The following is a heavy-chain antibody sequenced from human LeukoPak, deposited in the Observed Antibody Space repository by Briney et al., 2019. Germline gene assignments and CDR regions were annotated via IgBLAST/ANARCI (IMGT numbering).Heavy chain of an antibody. V-gene: IGHV1-2*02. J-gene: IGHJ6*03. D-gene: IGHD5-24*01. CDR2: INPNSGGT. CDR3: ARAPVGYNYGLRHIHYMDV. CDR1: GYTFTGYY. Sequence: GASVKVSCKASGYTFTGYYMHWVRQAPGQGLEWMGWINPNSGGTNYAQKFQGRVTMTRDTSISTAYMELSRLSSVTAADTAVYYCARAPVGYNYGLRHIHYMDVWGQGTTVTVSS.